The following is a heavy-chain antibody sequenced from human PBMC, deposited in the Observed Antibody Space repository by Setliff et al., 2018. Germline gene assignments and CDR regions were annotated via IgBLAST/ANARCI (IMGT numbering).Heavy chain of an antibody. V-gene: IGHV4-39*06. CDR1: GASIRNNYY. J-gene: IGHJ5*02. CDR3: ARTSTYVLGSGSYWDRWFDP. D-gene: IGHD3-10*01. Sequence: ETLSLTCAVSGASIRNNYYWGWIRQSPGTGLEWIGSIFYNGMAYYNPSLKSRLEMSVDTSKREFALRLSSVTAADTAVYYCARTSTYVLGSGSYWDRWFDPWSQGTLVTVSS. CDR2: IFYNGMA.